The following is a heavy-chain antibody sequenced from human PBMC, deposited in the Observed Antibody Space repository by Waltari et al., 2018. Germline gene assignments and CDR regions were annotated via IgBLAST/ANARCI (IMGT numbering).Heavy chain of an antibody. CDR1: GFTFRNYG. Sequence: QLVGSGGGVVQPGGSLRLSCAASGFTFRNYGMHWVRQSPGKGLGWVAVLLSDGSNEYYADSVKGRFTISRDNSKNTLYLQMNSLRVQDTAVYYCARGSYSSGCDFWGQGTQVTVSS. J-gene: IGHJ4*02. CDR3: ARGSYSSGCDF. V-gene: IGHV3-30*03. D-gene: IGHD6-19*01. CDR2: LLSDGSNE.